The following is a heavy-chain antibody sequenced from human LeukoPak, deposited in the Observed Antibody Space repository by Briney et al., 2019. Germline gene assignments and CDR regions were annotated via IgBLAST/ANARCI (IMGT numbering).Heavy chain of an antibody. D-gene: IGHD5-18*01. CDR1: GGTFSSYA. V-gene: IGHV1-69*13. Sequence: ASVKVSCKASGGTFSSYAINWVRQAPGQGLEWMGGIIPIFGTSNYAHKFQGRVTVTADESTSTVYMELSSLRSDDTAIYYCAFEGYNYGYNWGQGTLVTVSS. CDR3: AFEGYNYGYN. CDR2: IIPIFGTS. J-gene: IGHJ4*02.